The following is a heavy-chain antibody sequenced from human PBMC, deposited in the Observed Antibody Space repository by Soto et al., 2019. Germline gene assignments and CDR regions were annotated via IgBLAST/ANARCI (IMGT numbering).Heavy chain of an antibody. CDR1: GYTFTGYY. J-gene: IGHJ4*02. V-gene: IGHV1-2*04. CDR3: TRHIAMVRGVTDY. CDR2: INPNSGGT. D-gene: IGHD3-10*01. Sequence: ASVKVSCKASGYTFTGYYMHWVRQAPGQGLEWMGWINPNSGGTNYAQKFQGWVTMTRDTSISTAYMELNSLKTEDTAVYYCTRHIAMVRGVTDYWGQGTLVTVSS.